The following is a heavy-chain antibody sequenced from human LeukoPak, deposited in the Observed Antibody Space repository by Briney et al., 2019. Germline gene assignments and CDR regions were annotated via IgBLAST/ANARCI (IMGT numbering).Heavy chain of an antibody. V-gene: IGHV3-30*04. D-gene: IGHD6-13*01. CDR2: ISYDGSNK. J-gene: IGHJ4*02. Sequence: GGSLRLSCAASGFTFSSYAMHWVRQAPGKGLEWVAVISYDGSNKYYADSVKGRFTISRDNSKNTLYLQMNSLRAEDTAVYYCARVDSSSWYIVDYWGQGTLVTVSS. CDR1: GFTFSSYA. CDR3: ARVDSSSWYIVDY.